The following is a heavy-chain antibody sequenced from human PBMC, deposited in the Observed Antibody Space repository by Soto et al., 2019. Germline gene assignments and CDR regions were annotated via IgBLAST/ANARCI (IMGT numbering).Heavy chain of an antibody. CDR3: ARDEGYCSGGSCYTRGRFDP. J-gene: IGHJ5*02. D-gene: IGHD2-15*01. Sequence: QVQLVQSGAEVKKPGASVKVSCKASGYTFTSYGISWVRQAPGQGLEWMGWISAYNGNTNYAQKLQGRVTMTTDTSTSTAYMELRSRRSDDTAVYFCARDEGYCSGGSCYTRGRFDPGGQGTLVTVSS. CDR1: GYTFTSYG. CDR2: ISAYNGNT. V-gene: IGHV1-18*01.